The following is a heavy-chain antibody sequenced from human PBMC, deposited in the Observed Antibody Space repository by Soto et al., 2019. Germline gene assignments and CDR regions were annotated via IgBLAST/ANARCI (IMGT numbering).Heavy chain of an antibody. CDR3: ARGLGCSGGSCYFPKKDYYGMD. V-gene: IGHV1-2*04. D-gene: IGHD2-15*01. CDR2: INPNSGGT. Sequence: KWSAASVKVSCKASGYTFTGYYMHWVRQAPGQGLEWMGWINPNSGGTNYAQKFQGWVTMTRDTSISTAYMELSRLRSDDTAVYYCARGLGCSGGSCYFPKKDYYGMD. J-gene: IGHJ6*01. CDR1: GYTFTGYY.